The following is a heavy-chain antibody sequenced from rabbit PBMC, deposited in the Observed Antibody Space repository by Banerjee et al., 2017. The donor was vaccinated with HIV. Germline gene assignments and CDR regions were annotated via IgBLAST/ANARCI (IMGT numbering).Heavy chain of an antibody. CDR1: GFSISSYY. J-gene: IGHJ6*01. V-gene: IGHV1S7*01. CDR3: ARDLAGVIGWNFGW. Sequence: QLEESAGGLVQPGGSLTLTCTASGFSISSYYMNWVRQAPGKGLEWIGYIDPVFGITYYANWVNGRFSISRENAQNTLYLQVKSLTAADTATYFCARDLAGVIGWNFGWWGPGTLVTVS. D-gene: IGHD4-1*01. CDR2: IDPVFGIT.